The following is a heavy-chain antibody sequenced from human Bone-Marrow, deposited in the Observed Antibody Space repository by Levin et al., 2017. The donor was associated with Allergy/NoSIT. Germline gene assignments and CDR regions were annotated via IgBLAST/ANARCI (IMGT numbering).Heavy chain of an antibody. D-gene: IGHD6-19*01. CDR3: VRHGPGASGLDPSDR. Sequence: SETLSLTCDVSGYSISRGYYWGWIRQSPGKGLEWGGNVYYRGRTNKNPSLQSRVSISVDTSKTQFSLKLTSLTAADSAVYYCVRHGPGASGLDPSDRWGQGILVTVSS. J-gene: IGHJ4*02. CDR2: VYYRGRT. V-gene: IGHV4-38-2*01. CDR1: GYSISRGYY.